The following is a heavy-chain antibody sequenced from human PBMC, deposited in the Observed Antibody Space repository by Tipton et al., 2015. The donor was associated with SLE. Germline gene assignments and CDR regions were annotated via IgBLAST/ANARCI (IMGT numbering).Heavy chain of an antibody. V-gene: IGHV5-51*01. CDR2: IYPGDSDT. CDR1: GYTFTSYW. D-gene: IGHD2-8*01. J-gene: IGHJ6*02. Sequence: QLVQSGAEVKKPGASVKVSCKASGYTFTSYWIGWVRQMPGKGLEWMGIIYPGDSDTRYSPSFQGQVTISADKSISTAYLQWSSLKASDTAMYYCARSGVASEGGMDVWGQGTTVTVSS. CDR3: ARSGVASEGGMDV.